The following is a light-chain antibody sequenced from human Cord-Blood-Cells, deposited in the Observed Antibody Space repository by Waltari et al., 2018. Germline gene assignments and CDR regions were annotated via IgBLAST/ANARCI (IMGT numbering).Light chain of an antibody. CDR3: QAWDSSTDVV. Sequence: SYELTQPPSVSVSPGQTASITCSGDKLGDKYACWYQQKPGQSPVLVSYQDSKGPSGIPRRFSGSNAWNTATLTISGTQAMDEADYYCQAWDSSTDVVFGGGTKLTVL. CDR1: KLGDKY. CDR2: QDS. V-gene: IGLV3-1*01. J-gene: IGLJ2*01.